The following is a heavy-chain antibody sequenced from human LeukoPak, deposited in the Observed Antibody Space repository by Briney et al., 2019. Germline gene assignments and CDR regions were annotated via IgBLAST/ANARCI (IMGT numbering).Heavy chain of an antibody. V-gene: IGHV3-7*04. D-gene: IGHD6-13*01. CDR3: ARDPAAWDY. CDR1: GFTFKNYW. J-gene: IGHJ4*02. CDR2: IEADGTEK. Sequence: GGSLRLSCVASGFTFKNYWMSWVPQAPGKGLEWVSNIEADGTEKYYVDSVKGRFTVSRDSARNSLYRQMSSLRVEDTAVYYCARDPAAWDYWGQGTLVTVSS.